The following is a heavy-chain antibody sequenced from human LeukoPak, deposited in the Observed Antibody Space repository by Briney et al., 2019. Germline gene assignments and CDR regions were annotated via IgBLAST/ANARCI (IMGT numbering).Heavy chain of an antibody. D-gene: IGHD3-22*01. CDR1: GYTFTGYY. CDR2: INPNSGGT. J-gene: IGHJ2*01. Sequence: GASVKVSCKASGYTFTGYYMHWVRQAPGQGLEWMGWINPNSGGTNYAQKFQGRVTMTRDTSISTAYMELSRLGSDDTAVYYCARVNVAYYYDSSGSWYFDLWGRGTLVTVSS. CDR3: ARVNVAYYYDSSGSWYFDL. V-gene: IGHV1-2*02.